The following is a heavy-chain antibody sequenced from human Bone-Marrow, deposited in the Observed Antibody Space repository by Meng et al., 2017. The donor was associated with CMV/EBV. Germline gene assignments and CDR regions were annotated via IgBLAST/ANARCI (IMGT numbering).Heavy chain of an antibody. J-gene: IGHJ5*02. CDR3: ARIAYYDFWSGYLRSFDP. CDR2: IYYSGST. Sequence: GSLRLSCTVSGGSISSSSYYWGWIRQPPGKGLEWIGSIYYSGSTYYNPSLKSRVTISVDTSKNQFSLQLSSVTAADTAVYYCARIAYYDFWSGYLRSFDPWGQGTLVTVSS. CDR1: GGSISSSSYY. D-gene: IGHD3-3*01. V-gene: IGHV4-39*01.